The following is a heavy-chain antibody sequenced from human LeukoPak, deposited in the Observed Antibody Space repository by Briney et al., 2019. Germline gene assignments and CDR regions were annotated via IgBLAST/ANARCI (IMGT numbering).Heavy chain of an antibody. CDR2: IKYDGSEK. CDR3: ARVSRDYGSGSSFYFDY. CDR1: GFTFSSYA. V-gene: IGHV3-7*01. J-gene: IGHJ4*02. Sequence: GGSLRLSCAASGFTFSSYAMSWVRQAPGKGLEWVANIKYDGSEKFYVDSVKGRFTISRDNAKNSLYLQMNSLRAEDMAVYYCARVSRDYGSGSSFYFDYWGQGTLVTVSS. D-gene: IGHD3-10*01.